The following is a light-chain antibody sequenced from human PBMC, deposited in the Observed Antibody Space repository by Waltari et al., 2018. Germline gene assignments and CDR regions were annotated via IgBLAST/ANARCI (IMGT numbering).Light chain of an antibody. V-gene: IGKV3-20*01. CDR2: RAS. Sequence: EIVLTQSPGSASLSPGDRVTISCRASQSVGSSSLAWYQQKPGQAPRLVIYRASRRATGIPDRFSGSGSGTDFSLTISRMEPEDFAVYYCQQHGTLPATFGQGTKVEIK. CDR1: QSVGSSS. CDR3: QQHGTLPAT. J-gene: IGKJ1*01.